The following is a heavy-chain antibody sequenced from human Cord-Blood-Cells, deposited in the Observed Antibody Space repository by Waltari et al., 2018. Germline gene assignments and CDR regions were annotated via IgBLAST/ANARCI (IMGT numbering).Heavy chain of an antibody. CDR3: AKSPPYLVGATLG. CDR2: ISGSGGST. D-gene: IGHD1-26*01. CDR1: GVTYTSYP. Sequence: EVQLLESGGVLVQPGVALRPSCAATGVTYTSYPMSWFRQAPVKGLEWVSAISGSGGSTYYADAVKGRFTISRDNPKNTLYLHMNSLRAEDTAVYYCAKSPPYLVGATLGWGQGTLVTVSS. V-gene: IGHV3-23*01. J-gene: IGHJ4*02.